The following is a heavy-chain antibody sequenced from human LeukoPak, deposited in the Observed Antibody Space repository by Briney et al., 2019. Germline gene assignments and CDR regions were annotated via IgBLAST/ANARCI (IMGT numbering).Heavy chain of an antibody. CDR3: ARDPYSGNYGDYYYYYMDV. J-gene: IGHJ6*03. Sequence: GGSLRLSCTASGFSFGDYGLSWVRQAPGKGLEWVSSISSSSSYIYYADSVKGRFTISRDNAKSSLYLQMNSLRDEDTAVYYCARDPYSGNYGDYYYYYMDVWGKGTTVTISS. CDR1: GFSFGDYG. CDR2: ISSSSSYI. D-gene: IGHD1-26*01. V-gene: IGHV3-21*01.